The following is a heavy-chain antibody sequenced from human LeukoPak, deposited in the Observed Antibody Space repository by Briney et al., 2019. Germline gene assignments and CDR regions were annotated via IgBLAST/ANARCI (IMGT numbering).Heavy chain of an antibody. CDR3: AELGITMIGGV. D-gene: IGHD3-10*02. J-gene: IGHJ6*04. CDR1: GFTFSTYW. CDR2: IKQDGSEK. V-gene: IGHV3-7*01. Sequence: PGGSLRLSCAASGFTFSTYWMNWVRQAPGKGLEWVANIKQDGSEKYYVDSVKGRFTISRDSAKNSLYLQMNSLRAEDTAVYYCAELGITMIGGVWGKGTTVTISS.